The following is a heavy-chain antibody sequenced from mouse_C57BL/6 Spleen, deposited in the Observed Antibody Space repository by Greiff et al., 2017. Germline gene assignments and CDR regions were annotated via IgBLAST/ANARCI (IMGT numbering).Heavy chain of an antibody. CDR3: ARNVYYYGSSYGYFDV. V-gene: IGHV2-2*01. CDR2: IWSGGST. Sequence: VQLQQSGPGLVQPSQSLSITCTVSGFSLTSYGVHWVRQSPGQGLEWLGVIWSGGSTDYNAAFISRLSISKDNSKSQVFFKMNSLQADDTAIYYCARNVYYYGSSYGYFDVWGTGTTVTVSS. J-gene: IGHJ1*03. D-gene: IGHD1-1*01. CDR1: GFSLTSYG.